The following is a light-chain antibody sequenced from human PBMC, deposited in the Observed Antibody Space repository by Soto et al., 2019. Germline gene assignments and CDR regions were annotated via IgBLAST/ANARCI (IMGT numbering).Light chain of an antibody. CDR1: KTDLGVYDF. CDR2: GVV. CDR3: KSYAGSNTYV. V-gene: IGLV2-8*01. J-gene: IGLJ1*01. Sequence: QSALTQPPSASGSPGQSVTISCTGTKTDLGVYDFVSWYQHHPGKAPRLIIYGVVQRPSGVPDRFSGSRSGNTGSVTVSGLQAADEADYFCKSYAGSNTYVFGSGTKVTVL.